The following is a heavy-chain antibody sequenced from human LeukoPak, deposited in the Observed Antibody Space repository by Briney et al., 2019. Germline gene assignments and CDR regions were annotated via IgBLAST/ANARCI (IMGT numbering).Heavy chain of an antibody. D-gene: IGHD2-2*01. CDR3: ARERVYCSSTSCYVLPVAIGAFDY. Sequence: KPGGSLRLSCAASGFTFSSYSMNWVRQAPGKGLEWVSSISSSSSYIYYADSVKGRFTISRDNAKNSLYLQMNSLRAEDTAVYYCARERVYCSSTSCYVLPVAIGAFDYWGQGTLVTVSS. J-gene: IGHJ4*02. V-gene: IGHV3-21*01. CDR1: GFTFSSYS. CDR2: ISSSSSYI.